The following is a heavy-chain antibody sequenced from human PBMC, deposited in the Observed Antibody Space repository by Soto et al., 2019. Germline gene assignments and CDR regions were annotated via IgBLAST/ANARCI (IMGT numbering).Heavy chain of an antibody. D-gene: IGHD2-2*02. CDR2: ISYDGSNK. V-gene: IGHV3-30-3*01. CDR3: ARDRLDVVVPAAILAY. Sequence: QVQLVESGGGVVQPGRSLRLSCAASGFTFSSYAMHWVRQAPGKGLEWVAVISYDGSNKYYADSVKGRFTISRDNSKNTLYLQMNSLRAEDTAVFYCARDRLDVVVPAAILAYCGQGTLVTVSS. CDR1: GFTFSSYA. J-gene: IGHJ4*02.